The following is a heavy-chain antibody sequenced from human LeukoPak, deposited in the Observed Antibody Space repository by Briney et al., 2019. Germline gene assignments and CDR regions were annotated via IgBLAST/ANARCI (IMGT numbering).Heavy chain of an antibody. Sequence: GGSLRLSCAPSGFTFSNSGMHWVRQAPGKGLEWVAFIRSDGSIRYYADSIKGRFTISRDNSKNTLYLQMSSLRVDDTAVYYCAKGRAGMVRGVCDYWGQGTLVTVSS. CDR3: AKGRAGMVRGVCDY. CDR1: GFTFSNSG. V-gene: IGHV3-30*02. J-gene: IGHJ4*02. CDR2: IRSDGSIR. D-gene: IGHD3-10*01.